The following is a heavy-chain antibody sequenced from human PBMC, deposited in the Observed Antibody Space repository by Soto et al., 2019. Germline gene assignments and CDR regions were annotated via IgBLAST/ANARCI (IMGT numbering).Heavy chain of an antibody. V-gene: IGHV4-34*01. CDR2: INHSGST. J-gene: IGHJ3*02. D-gene: IGHD5-18*01. Sequence: EPLSLPSTVYVGAFSGYYWSCIGQAQVKGLEWIREINHSGSTNYIPSLKSRVTISVDTSKNQFSLKLSSVPAADTAVYYCARGRRLRGYSYGPDAFDIWGQGPMVTVSS. CDR1: VGAFSGYY. CDR3: ARGRRLRGYSYGPDAFDI.